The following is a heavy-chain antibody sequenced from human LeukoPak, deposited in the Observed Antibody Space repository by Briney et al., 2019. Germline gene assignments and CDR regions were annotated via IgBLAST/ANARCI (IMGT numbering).Heavy chain of an antibody. Sequence: GGSLRLSCAASGFTFTDYAMNWVRQAPGKGLEWVASTKGNGGSTNYTDSVKDRFTISRDNSKNTVYLQMNSLRAEDTAVYYCAKVGARYCSSTSCSYFDYWGQGTLVTVSS. V-gene: IGHV3-23*01. CDR3: AKVGARYCSSTSCSYFDY. J-gene: IGHJ4*02. CDR2: TKGNGGST. CDR1: GFTFTDYA. D-gene: IGHD2-2*01.